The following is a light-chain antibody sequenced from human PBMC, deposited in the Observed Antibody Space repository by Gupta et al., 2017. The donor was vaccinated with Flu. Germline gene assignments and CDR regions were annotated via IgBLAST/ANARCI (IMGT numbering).Light chain of an antibody. J-gene: IGLJ1*01. Sequence: QSALTQPASVSGSPGQSITISCAGTSSDIGTFNFVSWYQHHPGKPPKVIIFEVTNRPSGVSNRFSGSKSGNTASLTISGLQAEDEADYYCSSYTNHSTHVFGTGTTVSVL. CDR2: EVT. CDR1: SSDIGTFNF. CDR3: SSYTNHSTHV. V-gene: IGLV2-14*01.